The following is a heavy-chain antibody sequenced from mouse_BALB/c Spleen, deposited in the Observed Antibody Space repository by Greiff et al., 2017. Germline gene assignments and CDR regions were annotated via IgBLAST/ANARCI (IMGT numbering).Heavy chain of an antibody. D-gene: IGHD2-4*01. CDR1: GYSITSGYY. J-gene: IGHJ3*01. CDR2: ISYDGSN. Sequence: EVHLVESGPGLVKPSQSLSLTCSVTGYSITSGYYWNWIRQFPGNKLEWMGYISYDGSNNYNPSLKNRISITRDTSKNQFFLKLNSVTTEDTATYYCARDRRAMITTAYWGQGTLVTVSA. CDR3: ARDRRAMITTAY. V-gene: IGHV3-6*01.